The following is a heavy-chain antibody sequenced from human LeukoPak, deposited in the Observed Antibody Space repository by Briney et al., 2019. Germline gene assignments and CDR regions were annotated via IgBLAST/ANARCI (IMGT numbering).Heavy chain of an antibody. CDR1: GGSISSGNYY. CDR2: IFYSGRT. D-gene: IGHD3-16*01. J-gene: IGHJ5*02. Sequence: ASQTLSLTCHVSGGSISSGNYYWNWIRQHPGKGLEWIGYIFYSGRTDYNPSLKSRVAISLDTSKNQFSLNLNSVTAADTAVYFCARSSYGLNWFNPWGQGTLVTVSS. V-gene: IGHV4-31*03. CDR3: ARSSYGLNWFNP.